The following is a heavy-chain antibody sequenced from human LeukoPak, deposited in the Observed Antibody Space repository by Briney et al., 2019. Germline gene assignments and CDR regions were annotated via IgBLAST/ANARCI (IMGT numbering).Heavy chain of an antibody. CDR3: ARAERRWLQSGFDS. CDR2: INYSGST. CDR1: GGSISSFY. V-gene: IGHV4-59*01. J-gene: IGHJ4*02. Sequence: SETLSLTCTVSGGSISSFYWSWIRQRPGQGLEWIGYINYSGSTNYNPSLKSRVTLSVDTSKKQFALNLTSVTAADTAVYYCARAERRWLQSGFDSWGQGTLVTVSS. D-gene: IGHD5-24*01.